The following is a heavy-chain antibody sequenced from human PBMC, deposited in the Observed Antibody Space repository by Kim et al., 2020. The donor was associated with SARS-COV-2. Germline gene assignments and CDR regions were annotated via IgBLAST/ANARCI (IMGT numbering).Heavy chain of an antibody. Sequence: GGSLRLSCAASGFTFSNAWMSWVRQAPGKGLEWVGRIKSKTDGGTTDYAAPVKGRFTISRDDSKNTLYLQMNSLKTEDTAVYYCTTVLYYYDPYGMDVWGQGTTVTVSS. CDR1: GFTFSNAW. V-gene: IGHV3-15*01. CDR2: IKSKTDGGTT. D-gene: IGHD3-22*01. CDR3: TTVLYYYDPYGMDV. J-gene: IGHJ6*02.